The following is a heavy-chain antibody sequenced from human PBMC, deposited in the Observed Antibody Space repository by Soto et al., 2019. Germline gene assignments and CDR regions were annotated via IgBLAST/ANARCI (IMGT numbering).Heavy chain of an antibody. CDR1: GFTVSSNY. Sequence: GGSLRLSCAVSGFTVSSNYMNWVRQAPGKGLEWVSVIYSGGSTYYADSVKGRFTISRDNSKNTLYLQMSSLRAEDTAVYYCARERRGRDWGQGTLVTVSS. CDR2: IYSGGST. D-gene: IGHD3-16*01. V-gene: IGHV3-53*01. J-gene: IGHJ4*01. CDR3: ARERRGRD.